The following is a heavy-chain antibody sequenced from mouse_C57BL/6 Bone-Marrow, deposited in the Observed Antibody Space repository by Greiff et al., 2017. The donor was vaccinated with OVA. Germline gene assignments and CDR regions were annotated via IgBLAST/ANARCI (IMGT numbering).Heavy chain of an antibody. CDR1: GFTFTDYY. D-gene: IGHD2-4*01. J-gene: IGHJ2*01. CDR2: IRNKANGYTT. V-gene: IGHV7-3*01. CDR3: ALIYYDYDKDY. Sequence: DVMLVESGGGLVQPGGSLSLSCAASGFTFTDYYMSWVRQPPGKALEWLGFIRNKANGYTTEYSASVKGRFTISRDNSQSILYLQMNALRAEDSATYYCALIYYDYDKDYWGQGTTLTVSS.